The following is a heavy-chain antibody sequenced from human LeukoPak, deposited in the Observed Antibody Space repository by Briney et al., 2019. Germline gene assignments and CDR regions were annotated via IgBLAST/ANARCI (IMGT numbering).Heavy chain of an antibody. CDR1: GGSISSYY. D-gene: IGHD3-22*01. J-gene: IGHJ4*02. Sequence: SETLSLTCTVSGGSISSYYWSWIRQPPGKGLEWIGYIYYSGSTNYNPSLKSRVTISVDTSKNQFSLKLSSVTAADTAVYYCATLPYYYDSSGRPFDYWGQGTLVTVSS. CDR2: IYYSGST. V-gene: IGHV4-59*08. CDR3: ATLPYYYDSSGRPFDY.